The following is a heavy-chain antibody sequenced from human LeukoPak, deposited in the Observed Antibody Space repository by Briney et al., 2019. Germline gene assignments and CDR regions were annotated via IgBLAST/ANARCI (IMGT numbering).Heavy chain of an antibody. CDR3: ARPVVPGAISVPFY. J-gene: IGHJ4*02. Sequence: GGSLRLSCAASGFTFSDYYMSWIRQAPGKGLEWVSYISSSSYTNYADSVKGRFTISRDNAKNSLYLQMNSLTAEDTAVYYCARPVVPGAISVPFYGGKEPLVPVSS. V-gene: IGHV3-11*06. D-gene: IGHD2-2*01. CDR2: ISSSSYT. CDR1: GFTFSDYY.